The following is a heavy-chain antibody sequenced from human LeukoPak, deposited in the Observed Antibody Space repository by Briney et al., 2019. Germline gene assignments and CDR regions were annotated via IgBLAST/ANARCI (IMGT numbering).Heavy chain of an antibody. CDR1: GFTVSSNY. CDR3: AKARRVAARYFDY. V-gene: IGHV3-53*01. J-gene: IGHJ4*02. CDR2: IYSGGTT. Sequence: GGSLRLSCAASGFTVSSNYMSWVRQAPGKGLEWVSVIYSGGTTYYADSVKGRFTISRDNSKNTLYLQMNSLRAEDTAVYYCAKARRVAARYFDYWGQGTLVTVSS. D-gene: IGHD6-6*01.